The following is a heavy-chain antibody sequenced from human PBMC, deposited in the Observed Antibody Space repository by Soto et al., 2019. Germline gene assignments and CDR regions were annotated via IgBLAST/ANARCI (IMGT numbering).Heavy chain of an antibody. Sequence: PVVSLRPSCPTSGCPFNTYWRHWVRQAPGEGLVWVSRINPVGSGTTYANSVKGRFTVSRYNPNNMLSLQLNNLPAADTSVTYCAILSWGLDYWGQGTLVTVYS. CDR3: AILSWGLDY. V-gene: IGHV3-74*01. D-gene: IGHD1-26*01. CDR1: GCPFNTYW. CDR2: INPVGSGT. J-gene: IGHJ4*02.